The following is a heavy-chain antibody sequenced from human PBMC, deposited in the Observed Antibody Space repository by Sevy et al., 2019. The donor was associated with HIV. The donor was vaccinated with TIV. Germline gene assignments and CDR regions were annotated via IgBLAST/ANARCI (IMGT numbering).Heavy chain of an antibody. V-gene: IGHV3-11*01. CDR2: LSSSGSTI. D-gene: IGHD2-2*01. Sequence: GGSLRLSCAASGFTFSDYYMSWIRRAPGKGLEWVSSLSSSGSTIYYADSVKGRFTISRDNAKNSLYLQMNSLRAEDTAVYYCARDRSRGFSPGGSNYWGQGTLVTVSS. CDR1: GFTFSDYY. CDR3: ARDRSRGFSPGGSNY. J-gene: IGHJ4*02.